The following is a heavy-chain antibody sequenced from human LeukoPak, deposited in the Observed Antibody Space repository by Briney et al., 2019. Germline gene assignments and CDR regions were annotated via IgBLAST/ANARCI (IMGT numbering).Heavy chain of an antibody. V-gene: IGHV1-2*02. CDR3: ARDPHPSIVVVVASDDY. CDR1: GYTFTGYY. D-gene: IGHD2-15*01. Sequence: ASVKVSCKASGYTFTGYYMHWVRQAPGQGLEWMGWINPNSGGTNYAQKFQGRVTMTRDTSISTAYMELSRLRSDDTAVYYCARDPHPSIVVVVASDDYWGQGTLVTVSS. CDR2: INPNSGGT. J-gene: IGHJ4*02.